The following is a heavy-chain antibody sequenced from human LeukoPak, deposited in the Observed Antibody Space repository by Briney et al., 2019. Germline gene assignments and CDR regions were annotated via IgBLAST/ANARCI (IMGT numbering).Heavy chain of an antibody. J-gene: IGHJ4*02. V-gene: IGHV4-39*07. CDR2: IYYSGST. CDR1: GGSISSSSYY. Sequence: PSETLSLTCTVSGGSISSSSYYWGWIRQPPGKGLEWIGSIYYSGSTYYNPSLKSRVTISVDTSKNQFSLKLSSVTAADTAVYYCARGFYGDYDFDYWGQGTLVTVSS. CDR3: ARGFYGDYDFDY. D-gene: IGHD4-17*01.